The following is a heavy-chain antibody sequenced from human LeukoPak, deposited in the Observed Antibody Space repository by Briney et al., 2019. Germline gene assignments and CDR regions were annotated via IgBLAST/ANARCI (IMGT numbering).Heavy chain of an antibody. D-gene: IGHD3-22*01. CDR1: GGSIGSYY. J-gene: IGHJ3*02. Sequence: SETLSLTCTVSGGSIGSYYWSWIRQPPGKGLEWIGYIYDSGSTNYNPSLKSRVTISVDTSKNQFSLKLSSVTAADTAVYYCACLTTADAFDIWGQGTMVAVSS. CDR2: IYDSGST. V-gene: IGHV4-59*01. CDR3: ACLTTADAFDI.